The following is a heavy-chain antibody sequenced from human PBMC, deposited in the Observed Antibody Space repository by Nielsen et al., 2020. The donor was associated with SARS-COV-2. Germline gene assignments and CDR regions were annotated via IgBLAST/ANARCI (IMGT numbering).Heavy chain of an antibody. CDR3: ARETFL. V-gene: IGHV1-3*01. J-gene: IGHJ4*02. Sequence: ASVKVSCKASGYTFSTFAHHWVRQAPGLRLEWMGWINAGNGRTTYSQKFQDRLTITRDTSATTVYMELSSLRSEDTAVYYCARETFLWGQGTLVTVSS. CDR1: GYTFSTFA. CDR2: INAGNGRT.